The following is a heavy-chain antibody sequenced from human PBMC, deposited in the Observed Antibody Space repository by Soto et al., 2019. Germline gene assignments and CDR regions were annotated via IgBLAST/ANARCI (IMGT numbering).Heavy chain of an antibody. CDR1: GGSISSGDYY. J-gene: IGHJ4*02. CDR2: IYYSGST. CDR3: ARAYGHYYDSSGYYN. V-gene: IGHV4-30-4*01. Sequence: TSETLSFTCTVSGGSISSGDYYWSWIRQPPGKGLEWIGYIYYSGSTYYNPSLKSRVTISVDTSKNQFSLKLSSVTAADTAVYYCARAYGHYYDSSGYYNWGQGTLVTVSS. D-gene: IGHD3-22*01.